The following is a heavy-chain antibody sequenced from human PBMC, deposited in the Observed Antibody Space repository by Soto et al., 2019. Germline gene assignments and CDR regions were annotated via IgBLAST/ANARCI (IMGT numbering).Heavy chain of an antibody. CDR2: IKQDGSEK. CDR1: GFTFSSYW. J-gene: IGHJ4*02. V-gene: IGHV3-7*03. Sequence: GGSLRLACAAAGFTFSSYWMSWVRQAPGKGLEWVANIKQDGSEKYYVASVKGRFTISRDNAKNSLYLQMISLRAEDTAVYYFACSSWYWGQGTLVTVSS. D-gene: IGHD6-13*01. CDR3: ACSSWY.